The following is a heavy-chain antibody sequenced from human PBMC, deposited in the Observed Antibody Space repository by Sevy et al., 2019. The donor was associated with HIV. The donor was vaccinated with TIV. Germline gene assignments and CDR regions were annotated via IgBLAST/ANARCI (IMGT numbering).Heavy chain of an antibody. J-gene: IGHJ1*01. Sequence: GGSLRLSCSTSRVSFTNPAMSWLRQAPGKGLEWVASISGSGGTKYYAGSVRGRFSISRDDSEDTVYLQMSSLRAEDTAVHYCAKNHYELVSYFEHWGQGTLVTVSS. V-gene: IGHV3-23*01. CDR2: ISGSGGTK. CDR3: AKNHYELVSYFEH. D-gene: IGHD3-22*01. CDR1: RVSFTNPA.